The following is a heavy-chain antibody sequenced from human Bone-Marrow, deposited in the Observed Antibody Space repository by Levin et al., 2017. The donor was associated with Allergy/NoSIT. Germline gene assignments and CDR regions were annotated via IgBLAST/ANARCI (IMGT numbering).Heavy chain of an antibody. Sequence: GESLKISCAASGFTFSSYGMHWVRQAPGKGLEWVAVIWYDGSNKYYADSVKGRFTISRDNSKNTLYLQMNSLRAEDTAVYYCARATPHYDLDYWGQGTLVTVSS. CDR2: IWYDGSNK. D-gene: IGHD2-15*01. J-gene: IGHJ4*02. CDR3: ARATPHYDLDY. V-gene: IGHV3-33*01. CDR1: GFTFSSYG.